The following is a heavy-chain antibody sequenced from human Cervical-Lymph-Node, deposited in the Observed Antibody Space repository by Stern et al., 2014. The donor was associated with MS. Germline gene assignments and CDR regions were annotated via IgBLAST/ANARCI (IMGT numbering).Heavy chain of an antibody. CDR3: ARHGYNFDF. Sequence: EVQLVESGAEVKKPGESLKISCKASGYTFTSFWIGWGRPMPGTGLEWVGILYPAYSDTRYGPSFQGHVTISADKSISTAYLQWSSLKASDTAIYYCARHGYNFDFWGQGTLVTVSS. CDR1: GYTFTSFW. V-gene: IGHV5-51*01. CDR2: LYPAYSDT. J-gene: IGHJ4*02. D-gene: IGHD5-24*01.